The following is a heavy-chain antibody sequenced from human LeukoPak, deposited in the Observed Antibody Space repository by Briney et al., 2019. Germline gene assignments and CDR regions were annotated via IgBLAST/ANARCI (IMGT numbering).Heavy chain of an antibody. V-gene: IGHV3-7*01. CDR3: ARGGLYDSSLDAFDI. D-gene: IGHD3-22*01. CDR1: GFTFSSYW. Sequence: PGGSLRLSCAASGFTFSSYWMSWVRQAPGKGLEWVANIKQDGSEKYYVDSVKGRFTISRDNAKNSLYLQMNSLRAEDTAVYYCARGGLYDSSLDAFDIWGQGTMVTVSS. CDR2: IKQDGSEK. J-gene: IGHJ3*02.